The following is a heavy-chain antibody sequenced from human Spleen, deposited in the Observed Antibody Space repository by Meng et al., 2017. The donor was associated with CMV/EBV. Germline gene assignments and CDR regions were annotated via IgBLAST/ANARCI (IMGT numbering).Heavy chain of an antibody. J-gene: IGHJ6*02. CDR2: IKQDGSEK. CDR3: ARAGSMVPGGMDV. V-gene: IGHV3-7*01. CDR1: GFAFSNYG. Sequence: GGSLRLSCAASGFAFSNYGMHWVRQAPGKGLEWVANIKQDGSEKYYVDSVKGRFTISRDNAKNSLYLQMNSLRAEDTAVYYCARAGSMVPGGMDVWGQGTTVTVSS. D-gene: IGHD4/OR15-4a*01.